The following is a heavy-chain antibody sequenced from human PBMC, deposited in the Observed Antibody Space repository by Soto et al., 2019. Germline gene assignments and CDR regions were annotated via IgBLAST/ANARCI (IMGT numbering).Heavy chain of an antibody. D-gene: IGHD2-15*01. J-gene: IGHJ6*02. CDR3: AKGAGYCSGGSCYSPLDV. CDR2: ISYDGSNK. Sequence: GGSLRLSCAASGLTFSSYAMRWVRQATGKGLEWVAVISYDGSNKYYADSVKGRFTISRDNSKNTLYLQMNSLRAEDTALYYCAKGAGYCSGGSCYSPLDVWGQGTTVTVSS. V-gene: IGHV3-30-3*01. CDR1: GLTFSSYA.